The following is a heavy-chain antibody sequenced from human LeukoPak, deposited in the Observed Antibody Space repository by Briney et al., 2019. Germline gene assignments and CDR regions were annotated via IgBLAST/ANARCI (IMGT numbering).Heavy chain of an antibody. Sequence: PSETLSLTCTVSDFSVSGIHCWGWIRPPPGKGLEWIGTICRSGSTYYNPSLKSRVTISLDTSKNQFSLKLSSVTAADTAVYYCARDLYSSGSRAGHFDYRGQGTPVTVSS. CDR3: ARDLYSSGSRAGHFDY. CDR2: ICRSGST. D-gene: IGHD3-22*01. CDR1: DFSVSGIHC. J-gene: IGHJ4*02. V-gene: IGHV4-38-2*02.